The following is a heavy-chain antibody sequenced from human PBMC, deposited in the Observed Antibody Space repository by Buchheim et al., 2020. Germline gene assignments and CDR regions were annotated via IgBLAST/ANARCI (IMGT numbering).Heavy chain of an antibody. Sequence: VQLVESGGGVVQPGRSLRLSCAASGFTFSSYAMHWVRQAPGKGLEWVAVISYDGSNKYYADSVKGRFTISRDNSKNTLYLQMNSLRAEDTAVYYCARPHGGRLLRGYFDYWGQGTL. CDR2: ISYDGSNK. J-gene: IGHJ4*02. CDR3: ARPHGGRLLRGYFDY. V-gene: IGHV3-30-3*01. CDR1: GFTFSSYA. D-gene: IGHD3-22*01.